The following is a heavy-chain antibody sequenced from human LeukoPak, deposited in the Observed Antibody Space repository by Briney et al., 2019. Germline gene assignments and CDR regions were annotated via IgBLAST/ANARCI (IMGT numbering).Heavy chain of an antibody. J-gene: IGHJ5*02. Sequence: SETLSLTCTVSGGSIGTYYWSWSWIRQPPGKGLEWRRYIYYDGNTDYNPSLKSRVTMSVDTSKKQLSLNLSSVTAADTATSYCARDSLGSRGWYGGWFDPWGQGTQVAVSS. D-gene: IGHD6-19*01. CDR1: GGSIGTYY. CDR3: ARDSLGSRGWYGGWFDP. V-gene: IGHV4-59*01. CDR2: IYYDGNT.